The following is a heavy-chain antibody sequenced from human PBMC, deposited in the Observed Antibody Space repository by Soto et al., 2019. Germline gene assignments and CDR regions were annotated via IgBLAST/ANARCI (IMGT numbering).Heavy chain of an antibody. D-gene: IGHD2-15*01. J-gene: IGHJ4*02. V-gene: IGHV3-33*01. CDR2: IWYDGSNK. CDR3: AREGTYCSGGSCYPHFDY. CDR1: GFTFSSYG. Sequence: QVQLVESGGGVVQPGRSLRLSCAASGFTFSSYGMHWVRQAPGKGLEWVAVIWYDGSNKYYADSVKGRFTISRDNSKNPIYLQMNSLRAEDTAVYYCAREGTYCSGGSCYPHFDYWGQGTLVTVSS.